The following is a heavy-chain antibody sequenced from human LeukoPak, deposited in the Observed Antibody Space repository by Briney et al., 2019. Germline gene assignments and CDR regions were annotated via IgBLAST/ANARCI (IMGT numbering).Heavy chain of an antibody. Sequence: GGSLRLSCAASGFTFSSYGMHWVRQAPGKGLEWVAVISYDGSNKYYADSVKGRFTISRDNSKNTLYLQMNSLRAEDTAVYYCAKDVGAYGDYVFDIWGQGTMVTVSS. CDR3: AKDVGAYGDYVFDI. CDR2: ISYDGSNK. J-gene: IGHJ3*02. V-gene: IGHV3-30*18. CDR1: GFTFSSYG. D-gene: IGHD4-17*01.